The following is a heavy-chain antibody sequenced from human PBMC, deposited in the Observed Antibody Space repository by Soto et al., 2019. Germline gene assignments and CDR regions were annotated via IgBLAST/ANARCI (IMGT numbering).Heavy chain of an antibody. CDR1: GFTFSSYA. CDR3: VKGLDSNYEGDYYYYMDV. Sequence: EVQLLESGGGLVQPGGSLRLSCAASGFTFSSYAMSWVRQAPGKGLEWVSAINGSGGRTYYADSVTGRFTISRDNAKNMLYLQMNSLRAEDTAAYYWVKGLDSNYEGDYYYYMDVWGKGTTVTISS. CDR2: INGSGGRT. J-gene: IGHJ6*03. D-gene: IGHD4-4*01. V-gene: IGHV3-23*01.